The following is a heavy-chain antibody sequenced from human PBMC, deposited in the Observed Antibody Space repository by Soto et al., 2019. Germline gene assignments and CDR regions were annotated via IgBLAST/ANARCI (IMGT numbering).Heavy chain of an antibody. J-gene: IGHJ5*02. D-gene: IGHD3-10*01. V-gene: IGHV4-34*01. CDR2: INHSGST. Sequence: QVQLQQWGAGLLKPSETLSLTCAVYGGSFSGYYWSWIRQPPGKGLEWIGEINHSGSTNYNPSLKSRVTISVDTSKNQFSLKLSSVTAADTAVYCCARGVPYYYGSAISGWFDPWGQGTLVTVSS. CDR1: GGSFSGYY. CDR3: ARGVPYYYGSAISGWFDP.